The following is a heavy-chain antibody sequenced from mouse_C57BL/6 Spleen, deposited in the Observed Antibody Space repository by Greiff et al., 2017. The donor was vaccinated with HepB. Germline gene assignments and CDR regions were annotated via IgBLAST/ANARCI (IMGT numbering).Heavy chain of an antibody. CDR1: GFTFSSYG. D-gene: IGHD2-3*01. CDR3: ARFYDSRYWYFDV. V-gene: IGHV5-6*01. Sequence: EVNLVESGGDLVKPGGSLKLSCAASGFTFSSYGMSWVRQTPDKRLEWVATISSGGSYTYYPDSVKGRFTISRDNAKNTLYLQMSSLKSEDTAMYYCARFYDSRYWYFDVWGTGTTVTVSS. CDR2: ISSGGSYT. J-gene: IGHJ1*03.